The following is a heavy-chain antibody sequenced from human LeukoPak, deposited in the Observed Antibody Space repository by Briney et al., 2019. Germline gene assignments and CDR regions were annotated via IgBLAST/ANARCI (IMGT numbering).Heavy chain of an antibody. CDR1: GFTFSSYE. V-gene: IGHV3-48*03. CDR2: ISSSGTTI. Sequence: GGSLRLSCAASGFTFSSYEMNWVRQAPGKGLEWVSYISSSGTTIYYVDSVKGRFTISRDNAKNSLYLQMNNLRAEDTAVYYCTREGNWNDQDYWGQGTLVTVSS. D-gene: IGHD1-20*01. CDR3: TREGNWNDQDY. J-gene: IGHJ4*02.